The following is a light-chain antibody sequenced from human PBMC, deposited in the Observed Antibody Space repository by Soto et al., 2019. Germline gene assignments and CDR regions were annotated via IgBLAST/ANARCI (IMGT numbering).Light chain of an antibody. CDR3: QQYGGSPFT. V-gene: IGKV3-20*01. J-gene: IGKJ3*01. CDR2: AAS. CDR1: QSVNSDY. Sequence: EIVLTQSPGTLSLSPGERATLSCRASQSVNSDYLAWYQQKPGQAPRLLIYAASSRATGIPDRFSGSGSGTDFTLTITRLEPEAFAVYFCQQYGGSPFTFGPGTKVDI.